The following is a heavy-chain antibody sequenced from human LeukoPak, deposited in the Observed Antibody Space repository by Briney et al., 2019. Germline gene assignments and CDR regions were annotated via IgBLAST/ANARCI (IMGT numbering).Heavy chain of an antibody. CDR2: INQAGSEK. CDR3: ARHPYSSSPTPFDY. CDR1: GFTFSIYW. D-gene: IGHD6-13*01. Sequence: PGGSLRLSCAASGFTFSIYWMSWVRQAPGKGLEWVANINQAGSEKYYVDSVKGRFTISRDNAKNSLYLQMNSLRADDTAVYYCARHPYSSSPTPFDYWGQGTLVTVSS. J-gene: IGHJ4*02. V-gene: IGHV3-7*03.